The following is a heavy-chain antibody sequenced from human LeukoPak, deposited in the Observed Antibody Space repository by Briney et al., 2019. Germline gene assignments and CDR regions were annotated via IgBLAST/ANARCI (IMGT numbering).Heavy chain of an antibody. D-gene: IGHD3-22*01. Sequence: SGGSLRLSCAASGFTFSTYWMTWVRQAPGKELEWVANIKYDGRERYYVDSVKGRFTISRDNARNSIFLQMNSLRVDDTAVYYCARDRYSDTSRVPFDHWGQGILVTVSS. V-gene: IGHV3-7*01. CDR3: ARDRYSDTSRVPFDH. CDR2: IKYDGRER. CDR1: GFTFSTYW. J-gene: IGHJ4*02.